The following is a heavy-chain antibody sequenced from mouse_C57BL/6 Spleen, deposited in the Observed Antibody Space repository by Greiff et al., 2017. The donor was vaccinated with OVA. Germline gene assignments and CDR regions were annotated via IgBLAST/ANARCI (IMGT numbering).Heavy chain of an antibody. V-gene: IGHV14-3*01. CDR3: AKYDYCGSSYYFDY. CDR2: IDPANGNT. Sequence: VQLQQSVAELVRPGASVKLSCTASGFNIKNTYMHWVKQRPEQGLEWIGRIDPANGNTKYAPKFQGKATITADTSSNTAYLQLSSLTSKVTSIYYGAKYDYCGSSYYFDYWGQGTTLTVSS. D-gene: IGHD1-1*01. CDR1: GFNIKNTY. J-gene: IGHJ2*01.